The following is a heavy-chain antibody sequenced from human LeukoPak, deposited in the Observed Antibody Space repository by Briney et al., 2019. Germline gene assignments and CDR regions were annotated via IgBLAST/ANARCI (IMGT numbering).Heavy chain of an antibody. CDR1: GFTFSSYS. J-gene: IGHJ5*02. Sequence: GGSLRLSCAASGFTFSSYSMHWVRQAPGKGLESVSAISRDGGRTYYADSVKGRFSISTDNSENTLYLQMGRLRPEDMAVYYCARGDGLGGNDPGGQGTLVTVSS. CDR2: ISRDGGRT. D-gene: IGHD1-1*01. CDR3: ARGDGLGGNDP. V-gene: IGHV3-64*02.